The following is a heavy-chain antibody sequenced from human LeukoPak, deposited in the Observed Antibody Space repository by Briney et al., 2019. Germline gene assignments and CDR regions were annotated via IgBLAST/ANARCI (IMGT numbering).Heavy chain of an antibody. V-gene: IGHV1-2*02. D-gene: IGHD7-27*01. Sequence: ASVKVSCKASGYTVTSYDMHWVRQAPGQGREWKGWINPNSGGTNYAQKFQGRVTMTRDTSISTAYMELSTLRSDDTAVYYCARSADWGADAFDIWGQGTMVTVSS. J-gene: IGHJ3*02. CDR2: INPNSGGT. CDR3: ARSADWGADAFDI. CDR1: GYTVTSYD.